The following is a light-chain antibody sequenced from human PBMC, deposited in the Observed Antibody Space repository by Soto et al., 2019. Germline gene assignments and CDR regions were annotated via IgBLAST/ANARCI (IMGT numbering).Light chain of an antibody. CDR1: QDINNY. CDR3: LQHNSYPLT. V-gene: IGKV1-17*03. Sequence: DIQMTQSPSAMSASVGDRVTITCRASQDINNYLVWFQQKPGTVPKRLIYAASSLQSGVPSRFSGSRSGTEFTLTISSLQPEDFATYYCLQHNSYPLTFGGGTKLEIK. J-gene: IGKJ4*01. CDR2: AAS.